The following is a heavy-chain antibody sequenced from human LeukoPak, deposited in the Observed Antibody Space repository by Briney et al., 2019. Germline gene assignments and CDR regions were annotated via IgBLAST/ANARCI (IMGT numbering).Heavy chain of an antibody. V-gene: IGHV4-59*08. CDR2: INYSGYT. CDR1: GGSISSDY. D-gene: IGHD6-13*01. CDR3: ARHAGADGGNWYSLDY. Sequence: PSETLSLTCTVSGGSISSDYWSWIRQPPGKGLEWIGYINYSGYTNYNPSLKSRVTILVDTSKNQFSLILSSVTAADTAVYYCARHAGADGGNWYSLDYWGQGTLVTVSS. J-gene: IGHJ4*02.